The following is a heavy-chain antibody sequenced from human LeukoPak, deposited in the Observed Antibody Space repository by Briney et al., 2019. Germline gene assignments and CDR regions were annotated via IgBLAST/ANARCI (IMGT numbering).Heavy chain of an antibody. V-gene: IGHV3-30*02. CDR1: GFPFSSYG. J-gene: IGHJ4*02. CDR3: AKDSSDYYFDY. Sequence: GGSLRLSCAASGFPFSSYGMHWVRQAPGKGLEWVAFIRFDGSDKFYADSVKGRFTISRDNSKNTLYVQLNSLRPDDTAVYYCAKDSSDYYFDYWGQGTLVTVSS. CDR2: IRFDGSDK. D-gene: IGHD3-22*01.